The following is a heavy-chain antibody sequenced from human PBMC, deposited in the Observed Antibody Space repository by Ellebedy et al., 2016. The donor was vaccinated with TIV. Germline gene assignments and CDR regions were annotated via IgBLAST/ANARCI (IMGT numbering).Heavy chain of an antibody. Sequence: ASVKVSCKASGGTFSSYAISWVRQAPGQGLEWMGGIISIFGTANYAQKFQGRVTITADKSTSTAYMELSSLRSEDTAVYYCARAPGDPLTGYMPHYYGMDVWGQGTTVTVSS. CDR1: GGTFSSYA. V-gene: IGHV1-69*06. CDR2: IISIFGTA. D-gene: IGHD3-9*01. J-gene: IGHJ6*02. CDR3: ARAPGDPLTGYMPHYYGMDV.